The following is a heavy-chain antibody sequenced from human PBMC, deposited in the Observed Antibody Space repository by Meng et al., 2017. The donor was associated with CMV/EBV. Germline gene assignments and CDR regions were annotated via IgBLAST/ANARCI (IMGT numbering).Heavy chain of an antibody. CDR1: GYTLTELS. Sequence: ASVKVSCKVSGYTLTELSMHWVRQAPGKGLEWMGGFDTEDGETIYAQKFQGRVTMTEDTSTDTAYMELSSLRSEDTAVYYCATVYYYESSGSGDAFDIWGQGTMVTVSS. D-gene: IGHD3-22*01. J-gene: IGHJ3*02. CDR2: FDTEDGET. V-gene: IGHV1-24*01. CDR3: ATVYYYESSGSGDAFDI.